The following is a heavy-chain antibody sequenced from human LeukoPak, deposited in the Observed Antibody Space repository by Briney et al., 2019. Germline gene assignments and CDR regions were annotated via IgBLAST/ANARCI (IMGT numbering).Heavy chain of an antibody. CDR3: ARHSLSGWYDAFDI. CDR2: ITWNSGTI. CDR1: GFTFDDYA. Sequence: GRSLRLSCAASGFTFDDYAMHWVRQAPGKGLEWVSGITWNSGTIGYADSVKGRFTISRDNAKNMLYVQMKSLRAEDTAVYYCARHSLSGWYDAFDIWGQGTMVTVSS. V-gene: IGHV3-9*01. J-gene: IGHJ3*02. D-gene: IGHD6-19*01.